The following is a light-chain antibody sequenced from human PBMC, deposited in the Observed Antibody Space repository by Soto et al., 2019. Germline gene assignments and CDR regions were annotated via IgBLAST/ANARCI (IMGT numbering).Light chain of an antibody. Sequence: QSALTQPASVSGSPGQSITISCTGTSSDVGGVSWYQQHPGKAPKLMIYDVSNRPSGVSNRFSGSKSGNTASLTISGFQAEDEADYYCSSYTSSSTRVFGTGTKLTVL. J-gene: IGLJ1*01. CDR3: SSYTSSSTRV. V-gene: IGLV2-14*01. CDR1: SSDVGG. CDR2: DVS.